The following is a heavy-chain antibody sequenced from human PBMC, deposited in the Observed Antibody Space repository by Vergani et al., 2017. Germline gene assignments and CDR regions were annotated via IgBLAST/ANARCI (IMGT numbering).Heavy chain of an antibody. J-gene: IGHJ6*03. CDR1: GFMFNIYG. CDR2: ITGTVDPT. D-gene: IGHD3-9*01. Sequence: EGQLLESGGGLVQPGGSLRLSCAASGFMFNIYGVSWVRQAPGKGLEWVSGITGTVDPTFYADSVKGRFSISRDNSKKMLFMQMNSLRVEDTAVYYCAKGGLGYFDWLDYHYYMDVWVRGTTVTVSS. CDR3: AKGGLGYFDWLDYHYYMDV. V-gene: IGHV3-23*01.